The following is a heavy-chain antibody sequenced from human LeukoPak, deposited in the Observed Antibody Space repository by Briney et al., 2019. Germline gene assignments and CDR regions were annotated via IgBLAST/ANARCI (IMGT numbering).Heavy chain of an antibody. Sequence: GGSLRLSCAAPGFTFSWYGMHWVRKAPGKGLEWEAFIRCDGSEKYYVDAAKGRFTISRDDSKNMWYLKMNSLRAGAMAVYYCAKESRTYNTGYYGLDYWGQGTLVTVSS. D-gene: IGHD3-22*01. CDR1: GFTFSWYG. CDR2: IRCDGSEK. J-gene: IGHJ4*02. CDR3: AKESRTYNTGYYGLDY. V-gene: IGHV3-30*02.